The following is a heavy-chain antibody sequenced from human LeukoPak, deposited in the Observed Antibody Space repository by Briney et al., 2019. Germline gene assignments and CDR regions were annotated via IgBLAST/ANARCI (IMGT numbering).Heavy chain of an antibody. CDR2: INHSGST. V-gene: IGHV4-34*01. Sequence: SETLSLTCAVYGGSFSGYYWSWIRQAPGKGLEWIGEINHSGSTNYNPSLKSRVTISVDTSKNQFSLKLNSVTAADTAVYYCARGAPKEIQLWLRLRGVAFDIWGQGTMVTVSS. CDR3: ARGAPKEIQLWLRLRGVAFDI. J-gene: IGHJ3*02. CDR1: GGSFSGYY. D-gene: IGHD5-18*01.